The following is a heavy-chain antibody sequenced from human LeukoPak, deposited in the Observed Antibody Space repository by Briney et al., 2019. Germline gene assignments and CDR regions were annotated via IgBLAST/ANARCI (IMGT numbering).Heavy chain of an antibody. Sequence: PSETLSLTCAVYGGPFSGYYWSWIRQPPGKGLEWIGEINHSGSTNYNPSLKSRVTISVDTSKNQFSLKLSSVTAADTAVYYCARGQMIVVVPAASYYYYGMDVWGQGTTVTVSS. CDR2: INHSGST. D-gene: IGHD2-2*01. CDR3: ARGQMIVVVPAASYYYYGMDV. V-gene: IGHV4-34*01. CDR1: GGPFSGYY. J-gene: IGHJ6*02.